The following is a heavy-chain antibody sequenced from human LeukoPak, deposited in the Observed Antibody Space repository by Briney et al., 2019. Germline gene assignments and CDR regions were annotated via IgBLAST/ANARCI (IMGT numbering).Heavy chain of an antibody. CDR1: GGSFSNYY. CDR2: INDSGRI. D-gene: IGHD1-7*01. Sequence: SETLSLTCAVYGGSFSNYYWSWIRQPPGKGLEWIGEINDSGRINYNPSLMSRVTVSVGTSKNQFSLRLTSVTATDTAVYYCARRWNYGRNYYIDAWGNGATVSVSS. J-gene: IGHJ6*03. V-gene: IGHV4-34*01. CDR3: ARRWNYGRNYYIDA.